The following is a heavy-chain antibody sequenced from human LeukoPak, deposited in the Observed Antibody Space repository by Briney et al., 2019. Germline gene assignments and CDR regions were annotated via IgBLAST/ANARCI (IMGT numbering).Heavy chain of an antibody. D-gene: IGHD3-10*01. CDR2: MNPNSGNT. V-gene: IGHV1-8*01. CDR3: ARGGYYYGSGSYSTPFDY. Sequence: ASVKVSCKASGYTFTSYDINWVRQATGQGLEWMGWMNPNSGNTGYAQKFQGRVTMTRNTSISTAYMALSSLRSEDTAVYYCARGGYYYGSGSYSTPFDYWGQGTLVTVSS. J-gene: IGHJ4*02. CDR1: GYTFTSYD.